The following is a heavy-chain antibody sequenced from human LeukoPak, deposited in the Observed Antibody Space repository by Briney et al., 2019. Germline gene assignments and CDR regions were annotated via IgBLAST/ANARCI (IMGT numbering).Heavy chain of an antibody. J-gene: IGHJ4*02. V-gene: IGHV4-59*01. D-gene: IGHD6-19*01. CDR1: GGSISSYY. CDR2: IYYSGST. Sequence: PSETLSLTCTVSGGSISSYYWSWIRQPPGKGLEWIGYIYYSGSTNYNPSLKSRVTISVDTSKNQFSLKLSSVTAADTAVYYCARDGRSGWYSGFDYWGQGTLVTVSS. CDR3: ARDGRSGWYSGFDY.